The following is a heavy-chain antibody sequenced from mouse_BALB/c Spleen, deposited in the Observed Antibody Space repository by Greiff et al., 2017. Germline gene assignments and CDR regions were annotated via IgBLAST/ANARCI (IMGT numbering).Heavy chain of an antibody. V-gene: IGHV1S135*01. CDR2: IDPFNGGT. CDR3: ARMGLRLYYFDY. J-gene: IGHJ2*01. CDR1: GYSFTSYY. D-gene: IGHD1-2*01. Sequence: VQLQQSGPELMKPGASVKISCKASGYSFTSYYMHWVKQSHGKSLEWIGYIDPFNGGTSYNQKFKGKATLTVDKSSSTAYMHLSSLTSEDSAVYYCARMGLRLYYFDYWGQGTTLTVSS.